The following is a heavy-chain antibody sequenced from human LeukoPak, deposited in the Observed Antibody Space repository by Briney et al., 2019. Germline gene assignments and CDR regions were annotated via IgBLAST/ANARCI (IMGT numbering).Heavy chain of an antibody. D-gene: IGHD2-15*01. CDR1: GFTFSSYS. CDR3: AKDPDPKYCSAGSCYSI. Sequence: GGSLRLSCAASGFTFSSYSMSWVRQAPGKGLDWVSVISGSGGVTFYADSVKGRFTISRDNSKNTLYLQMNSLRAEDTAVYFCAKDPDPKYCSAGSCYSIWGQGTLVTVSS. J-gene: IGHJ4*02. CDR2: ISGSGGVT. V-gene: IGHV3-23*01.